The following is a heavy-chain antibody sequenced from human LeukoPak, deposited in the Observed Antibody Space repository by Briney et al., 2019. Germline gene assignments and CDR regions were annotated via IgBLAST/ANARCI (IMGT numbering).Heavy chain of an antibody. CDR1: GFTFSDYY. CDR2: ISSSGSTR. J-gene: IGHJ6*03. CDR3: ARDSEYSSSWYRGYYYYYYMDV. Sequence: GGSLRLSCAASGFTFSDYYMSWIRQAPGKGLEWVSYISSSGSTRYYADPVKGRFTISRDNAKNSLYLQMNSLSAEDTAVYYCARDSEYSSSWYRGYYYYYYMDVWGKGTTVTVSS. V-gene: IGHV3-11*01. D-gene: IGHD6-13*01.